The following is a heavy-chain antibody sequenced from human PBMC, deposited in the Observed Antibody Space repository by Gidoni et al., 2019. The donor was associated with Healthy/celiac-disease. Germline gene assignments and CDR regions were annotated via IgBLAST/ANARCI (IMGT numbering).Heavy chain of an antibody. V-gene: IGHV4-34*01. Sequence: QVQLPQWGAGLLKPSETLSLTCAVYGGSFSGYYWSWIRQPPGKGLEWIGEINHSGSTNYNPSLKSRVTISVDTSKNQFSLKLSSVTAADTAVYYCAREGYDILTGYYRPLDYWGQGTLVTVSS. J-gene: IGHJ4*02. CDR2: INHSGST. CDR3: AREGYDILTGYYRPLDY. D-gene: IGHD3-9*01. CDR1: GGSFSGYY.